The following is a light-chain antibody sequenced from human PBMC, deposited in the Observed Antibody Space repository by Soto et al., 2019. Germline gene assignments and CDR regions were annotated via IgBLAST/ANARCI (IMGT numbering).Light chain of an antibody. CDR3: LLFYAGAWV. CDR1: TGAVTSGYY. CDR2: STS. Sequence: QSVVTQEPSLTVSPGGTVTLTCASNTGAVTSGYYPNWFQQKPGQTPRVLIYSTSNRHFWTPARFSGSLLGGKAALTLSGVQPEDEADYYSLLFYAGAWVFGGGTQLTVL. V-gene: IGLV7-43*01. J-gene: IGLJ7*01.